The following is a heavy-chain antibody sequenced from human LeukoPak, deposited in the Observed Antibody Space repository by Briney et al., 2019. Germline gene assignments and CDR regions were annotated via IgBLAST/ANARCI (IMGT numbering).Heavy chain of an antibody. Sequence: SETLSLTCTVSSGSISSSSYYWGWIRQPPGKGLEWIGSIYYSGSTYYNPSLKSRVTISVDTSKNQFSLKLSSVTAADTAVYYCARGPRSRYFDWLLTPFGYWGQGTLVTVSS. J-gene: IGHJ4*02. CDR2: IYYSGST. V-gene: IGHV4-39*07. CDR3: ARGPRSRYFDWLLTPFGY. CDR1: SGSISSSSYY. D-gene: IGHD3-9*01.